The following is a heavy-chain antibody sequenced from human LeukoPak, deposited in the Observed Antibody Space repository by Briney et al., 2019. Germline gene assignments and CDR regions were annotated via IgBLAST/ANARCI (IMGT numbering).Heavy chain of an antibody. J-gene: IGHJ4*02. CDR2: IKSKTDGGTT. V-gene: IGHV3-15*01. CDR3: ARHQAGIAAHGIDY. D-gene: IGHD6-6*01. Sequence: GGSLRLSCAASRFTFSNAWMSWVRQAPGKGLEWVGRIKSKTDGGTTDYAAPVKGRFTISRDDSKNTLYLQMNSLRAEDTVVYYCARHQAGIAAHGIDYWGQGTLVTVSS. CDR1: RFTFSNAW.